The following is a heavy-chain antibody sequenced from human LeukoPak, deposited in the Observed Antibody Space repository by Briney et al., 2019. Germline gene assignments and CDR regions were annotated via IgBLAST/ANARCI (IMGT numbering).Heavy chain of an antibody. Sequence: SETLSLTCTVSGGSISSYYWSWIRQPAGKGLEWIGRIYTSGSTNYNPSLKSRATMSVDTSKNQFSLKLSSVTAADTAVYYCARDLVESIADWFDPWGQGTLVTVSS. CDR1: GGSISSYY. J-gene: IGHJ5*02. D-gene: IGHD2-15*01. CDR3: ARDLVESIADWFDP. V-gene: IGHV4-4*07. CDR2: IYTSGST.